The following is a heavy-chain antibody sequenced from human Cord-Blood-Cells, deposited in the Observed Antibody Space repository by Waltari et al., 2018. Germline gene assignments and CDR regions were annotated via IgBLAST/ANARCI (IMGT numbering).Heavy chain of an antibody. CDR3: ARGALDNWNYNWYFDL. CDR1: GGSISSYY. Sequence: QVQLQESGPGLVKPSETLSLTCTVSGGSISSYYWSWIRQPPGKGLEGIGYIYYSGSTNSHPSLESRVTISVDTAKNQFSLKLSSVTAADTAVYYCARGALDNWNYNWYFDLWGRGTLVTVSS. V-gene: IGHV4-59*01. J-gene: IGHJ2*01. D-gene: IGHD1-7*01. CDR2: IYYSGST.